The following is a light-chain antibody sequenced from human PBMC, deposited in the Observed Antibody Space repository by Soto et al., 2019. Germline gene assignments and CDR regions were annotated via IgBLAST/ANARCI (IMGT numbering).Light chain of an antibody. J-gene: IGLJ1*01. Sequence: QSALTQPPSASGSPGQSVTISCTGTSSDVGGYNYVSWYQQYPGKAPKLMIYEVSKRPSGVPDRFSGSKSGNTASLTVSGLQAEYEADYYCSSYAGSSNFYVFGTGTKGTVL. CDR3: SSYAGSSNFYV. CDR1: SSDVGGYNY. CDR2: EVS. V-gene: IGLV2-8*01.